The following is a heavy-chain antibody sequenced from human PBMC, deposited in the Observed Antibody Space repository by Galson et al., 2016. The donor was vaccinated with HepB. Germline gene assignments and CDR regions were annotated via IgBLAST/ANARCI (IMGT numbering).Heavy chain of an antibody. CDR3: ARDELRYGMDV. Sequence: SLRLSCAVSGFTVSSHYMSWVRQAPGKGLDWVSVIYSGGTTDYAVSVKGRFTISRDESKNTLYLQMNSLRGDDTAVYFCARDELRYGMDVWGKGTTVTVSS. J-gene: IGHJ6*04. CDR2: IYSGGTT. V-gene: IGHV3-66*02. D-gene: IGHD4-23*01. CDR1: GFTVSSHY.